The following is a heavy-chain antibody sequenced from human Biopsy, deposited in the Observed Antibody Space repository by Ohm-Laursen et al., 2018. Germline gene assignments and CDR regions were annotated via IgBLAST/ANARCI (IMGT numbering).Heavy chain of an antibody. CDR2: IKRDGSQR. CDR3: TRDTTYYAGTTYYDALDV. CDR1: GFTFSTYC. Sequence: SLRLSCVASGFTFSTYCMTWVRQAPGKGLEWVANIKRDGSQRNHADSVKGRFTISRDNAKNSLYLQMNSLRAEDTAVYYCTRDTTYYAGTTYYDALDVWGQGTTVTVSS. V-gene: IGHV3-7*01. J-gene: IGHJ3*01. D-gene: IGHD2/OR15-2a*01.